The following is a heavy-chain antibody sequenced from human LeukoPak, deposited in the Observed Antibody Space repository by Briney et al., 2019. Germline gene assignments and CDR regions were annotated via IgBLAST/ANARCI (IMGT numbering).Heavy chain of an antibody. Sequence: SQTLSLTCTVSGGSISSGGYYWSWIRQHPGKGLEWIGEINHSGSTNYNPSLKSRVTISVDTSKNQFSLKLSSVTAADTAVYYCARVTPSDYDSSGYWGQGTLVTVSS. CDR2: INHSGST. V-gene: IGHV4-31*03. CDR1: GGSISSGGYY. CDR3: ARVTPSDYDSSGY. D-gene: IGHD3-22*01. J-gene: IGHJ4*02.